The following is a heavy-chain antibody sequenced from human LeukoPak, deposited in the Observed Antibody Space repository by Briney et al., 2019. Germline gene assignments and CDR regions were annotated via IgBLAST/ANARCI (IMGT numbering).Heavy chain of an antibody. D-gene: IGHD1-14*01. CDR1: GFTFSSYG. J-gene: IGHJ3*02. CDR3: AKLGQPANAFDI. Sequence: GGSLRLSCAASGFTFSSYGMHWVRQAPGKGLEWVAFIRYDGSNKYYADSVKGRFTISRDNSKNTLYLQMNGLRAEDTAVYYCAKLGQPANAFDIWGQGTMVTVSS. CDR2: IRYDGSNK. V-gene: IGHV3-30*02.